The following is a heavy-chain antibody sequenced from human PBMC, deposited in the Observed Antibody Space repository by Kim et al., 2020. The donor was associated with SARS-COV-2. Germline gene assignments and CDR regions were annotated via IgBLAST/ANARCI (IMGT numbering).Heavy chain of an antibody. Sequence: GGSLRLSCAASGFTFSSYGMHWVRQAPGKGLEWVAVIWYDGSNKYYADSVKGRFTISRDNSKNTLYLQMSSLRAEDTAVYYCARVGAYCGGDCYPFDYWGQGTLVTVSS. CDR1: GFTFSSYG. CDR3: ARVGAYCGGDCYPFDY. V-gene: IGHV3-33*01. CDR2: IWYDGSNK. J-gene: IGHJ4*02. D-gene: IGHD2-21*02.